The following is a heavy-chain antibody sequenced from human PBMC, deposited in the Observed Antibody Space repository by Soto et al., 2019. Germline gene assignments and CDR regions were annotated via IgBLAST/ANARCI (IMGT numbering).Heavy chain of an antibody. CDR1: RGSISSGTNY. CDR3: ARGDYYYYYGMDV. J-gene: IGHJ6*02. Sequence: SETLSLTCTVSRGSISSGTNYWAWIRQPPGKGLEWIANIYYSGSTYYNPSLKSRVTISVDTSKNQFSLKLSSVTAADTAVYYCARGDYYYYYGMDVWGQGTTVTVSS. V-gene: IGHV4-39*07. CDR2: IYYSGST.